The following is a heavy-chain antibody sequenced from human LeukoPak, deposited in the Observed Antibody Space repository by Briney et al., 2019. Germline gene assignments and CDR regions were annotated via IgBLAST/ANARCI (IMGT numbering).Heavy chain of an antibody. V-gene: IGHV1-69*11. J-gene: IGHJ4*02. CDR3: ARRSSGYYFDY. Sequence: ASVKVSCKASGGTFSSYAISWVRQAPGQGLEWMGRIIPILGTANYAQKFQGRVTTTTDESTSTAYMELSSLRSEDTAVYYCARRSSGYYFDYWGQGTLVTVSS. CDR2: IIPILGTA. D-gene: IGHD2-15*01. CDR1: GGTFSSYA.